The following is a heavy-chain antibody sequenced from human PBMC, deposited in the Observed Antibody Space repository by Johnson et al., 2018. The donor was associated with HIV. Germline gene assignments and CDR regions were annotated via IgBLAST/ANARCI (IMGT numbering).Heavy chain of an antibody. D-gene: IGHD3-10*01. CDR2: IYSGGDT. CDR1: GFIVSSNY. J-gene: IGHJ3*02. CDR3: ARAPGFSRAFDI. Sequence: VQLVESGGGLVQPGGSLRLSCAVSGFIVSSNYITWVRQAPGKGLEWISVIYSGGDTYYADSVKGRFTISRDDSKNTLYLQMNRLTVEDTAVYYCARAPGFSRAFDIWGQGTMVTVSS. V-gene: IGHV3-66*01.